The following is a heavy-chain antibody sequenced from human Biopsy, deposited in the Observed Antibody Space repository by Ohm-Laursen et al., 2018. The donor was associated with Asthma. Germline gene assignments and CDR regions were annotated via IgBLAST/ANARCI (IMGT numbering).Heavy chain of an antibody. CDR1: GRHFGSYN. J-gene: IGHJ4*02. CDR3: AKRRGYSGHDNDY. Sequence: RSLRLSCTASGRHFGSYNMHWARQAPGKGLEWVAVITFDGSTQHYGDSVKGRFTISRDNSKNTLYLQMNSLRTEDTAVYYCAKRRGYSGHDNDYWGQGTLVIVSS. D-gene: IGHD5-12*01. CDR2: ITFDGSTQ. V-gene: IGHV3-30-3*02.